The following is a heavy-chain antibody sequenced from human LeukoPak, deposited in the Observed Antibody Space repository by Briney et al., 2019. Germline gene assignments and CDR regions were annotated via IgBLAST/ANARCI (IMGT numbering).Heavy chain of an antibody. J-gene: IGHJ3*02. V-gene: IGHV3-66*01. D-gene: IGHD3-22*01. CDR1: GFTVSSNY. CDR3: ARAGSGYSPGAFDI. Sequence: PGGSLRLSCAASGFTVSSNYMSWVRQAPGKGLEWVSVIYSGGSTYYADSVKGRFTISRDNSKNTLYLQMNSLRAEDTAVYYCARAGSGYSPGAFDIWGQGTMVTVSS. CDR2: IYSGGST.